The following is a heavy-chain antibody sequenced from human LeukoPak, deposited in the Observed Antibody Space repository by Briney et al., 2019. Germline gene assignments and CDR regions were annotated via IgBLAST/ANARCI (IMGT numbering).Heavy chain of an antibody. CDR3: ARDLKPIAARPTHYYYYMDV. CDR1: GYTFTSYG. D-gene: IGHD6-6*01. Sequence: VASVKVSCKASGYTFTSYGISWVRQAPGQGLEWMGWISAYNGNTNYAQKLQGRVTMTTDTSTSTAYMELRSLRSDDTAVYYCARDLKPIAARPTHYYYYMDVWGKGTTVTVSS. J-gene: IGHJ6*03. V-gene: IGHV1-18*01. CDR2: ISAYNGNT.